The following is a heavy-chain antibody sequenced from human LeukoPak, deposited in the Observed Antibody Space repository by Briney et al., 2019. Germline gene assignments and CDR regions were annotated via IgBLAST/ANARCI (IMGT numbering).Heavy chain of an antibody. CDR3: ARDNSVGDIAWWFDP. J-gene: IGHJ5*02. D-gene: IGHD3-10*01. CDR1: GYTFIRHW. V-gene: IGHV1-46*01. CDR2: INPTGTAT. Sequence: ASVKVSRKASGYTFIRHWMHWVRLAPGQGLEWVGLINPTGTATLYAQKFQGRITLTRDMSTSTDYMELRSLKSEDTAVYYCARDNSVGDIAWWFDPWGQGTLVTVSS.